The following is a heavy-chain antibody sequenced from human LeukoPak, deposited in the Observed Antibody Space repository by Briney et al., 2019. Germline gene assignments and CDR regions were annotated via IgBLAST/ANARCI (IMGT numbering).Heavy chain of an antibody. Sequence: ASVKVSCKASGYTFTSYDINWVRQATGQGLEWMGWMNPNSGNTGYARKFQGRVTMTRNTSISTAYMELSSLRSEDTAVYYCARGGGSSRYYYYYYMDVWGKGTTVTVSS. V-gene: IGHV1-8*01. D-gene: IGHD3-16*01. CDR1: GYTFTSYD. CDR3: ARGGGSSRYYYYYYMDV. J-gene: IGHJ6*03. CDR2: MNPNSGNT.